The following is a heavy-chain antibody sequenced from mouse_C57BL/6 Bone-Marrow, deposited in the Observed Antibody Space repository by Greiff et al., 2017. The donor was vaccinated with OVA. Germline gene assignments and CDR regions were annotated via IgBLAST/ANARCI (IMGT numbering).Heavy chain of an antibody. CDR3: ARGQLLYYAMDY. J-gene: IGHJ4*01. CDR2: ISNLAYSI. V-gene: IGHV5-15*01. Sequence: EVHLVESGGGLVQPGGSLKLSCAASGFTFSDYGMAWVRQAPRKGPEWVAFISNLAYSIYYADTVTGRFPISRENAKNTLYLEMSSLRSEDTAMYYCARGQLLYYAMDYWGQGTSVTVSS. CDR1: GFTFSDYG. D-gene: IGHD3-1*01.